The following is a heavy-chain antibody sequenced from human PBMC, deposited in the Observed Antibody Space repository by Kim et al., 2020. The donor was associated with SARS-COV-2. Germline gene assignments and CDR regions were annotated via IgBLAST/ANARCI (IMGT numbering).Heavy chain of an antibody. Sequence: GGSLRLSCVASELTVSNTWMAWVRQLPGKGMEWVGRIKGKTDGGTIDYAAPVKGRFTISRDDSKKTLYLQMNSLKSEDTAVYYRTTQSVYCIGGRCYSRVESWGQGTLVTVSS. CDR3: TTQSVYCIGGRCYSRVES. J-gene: IGHJ4*02. CDR2: IKGKTDGGTI. CDR1: ELTVSNTW. V-gene: IGHV3-15*01. D-gene: IGHD2-15*01.